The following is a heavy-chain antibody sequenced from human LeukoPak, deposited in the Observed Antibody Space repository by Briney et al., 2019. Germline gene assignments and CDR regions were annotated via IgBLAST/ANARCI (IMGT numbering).Heavy chain of an antibody. CDR3: ARDSFTAPGKWELPNNWFDP. V-gene: IGHV3-30*04. Sequence: PGRSLRLSCAASGFTFSSYAMHWVRQAPSKGLEWVAVISYDGSNKYYADSVKGRFTISRDNSKNTLYLQMNSLRAEDTAVYYCARDSFTAPGKWELPNNWFDPWGQGTLVTVSS. J-gene: IGHJ5*02. D-gene: IGHD1-26*01. CDR1: GFTFSSYA. CDR2: ISYDGSNK.